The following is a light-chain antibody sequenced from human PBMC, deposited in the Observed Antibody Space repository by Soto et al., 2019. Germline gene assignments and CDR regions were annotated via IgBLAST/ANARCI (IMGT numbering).Light chain of an antibody. V-gene: IGKV1-12*01. Sequence: DIQMTQSPSSVSASVGDRVTITCRASQDISDWLAWHQQKPGKAPKLLIYAATTLHSGVPSRFSGSGSWTDFTLTISSLQPEDFATYYCQQGHTFPLTFGGGTKVEIK. CDR3: QQGHTFPLT. J-gene: IGKJ4*01. CDR2: AAT. CDR1: QDISDW.